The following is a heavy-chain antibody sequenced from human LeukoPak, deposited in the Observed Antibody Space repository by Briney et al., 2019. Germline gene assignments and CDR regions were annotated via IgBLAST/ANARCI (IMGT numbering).Heavy chain of an antibody. V-gene: IGHV3-23*01. Sequence: GGSLRLSCAASGFTFDDYAMSWVRQAPGKGLEWVSAISGSGGSTYYADSVKGRFTISRDNSKNTLYLQMNSLRAEDTAVYYCAKGSRGYSYGLFDYWGQGTLVTVSS. D-gene: IGHD5-18*01. CDR1: GFTFDDYA. CDR3: AKGSRGYSYGLFDY. CDR2: ISGSGGST. J-gene: IGHJ4*02.